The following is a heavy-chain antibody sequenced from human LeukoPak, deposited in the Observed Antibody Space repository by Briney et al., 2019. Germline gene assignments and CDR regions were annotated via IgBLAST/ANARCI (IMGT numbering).Heavy chain of an antibody. CDR2: ISSSGSTI. CDR3: ARARAGVGPYYYYYMDV. Sequence: GGSLRLSCAASGFTLSSYAMSWVRQAPGKGLEWVSYISSSGSTIYYADSVKGRFTISRDNAKNSLYLQMNSLRAEDAAVYYCARARAGVGPYYYYYMDVWGKGTTVIVSS. V-gene: IGHV3-48*04. J-gene: IGHJ6*03. D-gene: IGHD1-26*01. CDR1: GFTLSSYA.